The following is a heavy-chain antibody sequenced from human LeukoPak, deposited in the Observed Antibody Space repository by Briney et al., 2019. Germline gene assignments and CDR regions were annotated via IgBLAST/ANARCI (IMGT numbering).Heavy chain of an antibody. CDR2: ISGSGGST. Sequence: GGSLRLSCAASGFTFSSYAMSWVRQAPGRGLEWVSAISGSGGSTYYADSVKGRFTISRDNSKNTLYLQMNSLRAEDTAVYYCAKFIAAAGTNFDYWGQGTLVTVSS. J-gene: IGHJ4*02. D-gene: IGHD6-13*01. CDR1: GFTFSSYA. CDR3: AKFIAAAGTNFDY. V-gene: IGHV3-23*01.